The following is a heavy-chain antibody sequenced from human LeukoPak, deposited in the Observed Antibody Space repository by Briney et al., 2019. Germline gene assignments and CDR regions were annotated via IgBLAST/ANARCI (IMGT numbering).Heavy chain of an antibody. Sequence: GGSLRLSCAASGFTVSSNYMSWVRQAPGKGLEWVSVIYSGGSTYYADSVKGRFTISRDNSKNTLYLQMNSLRAEDTAVYYCAKDPPPKRRVGFYAFDIWGQGTMVTVSS. V-gene: IGHV3-66*01. CDR1: GFTVSSNY. D-gene: IGHD1-1*01. J-gene: IGHJ3*02. CDR3: AKDPPPKRRVGFYAFDI. CDR2: IYSGGST.